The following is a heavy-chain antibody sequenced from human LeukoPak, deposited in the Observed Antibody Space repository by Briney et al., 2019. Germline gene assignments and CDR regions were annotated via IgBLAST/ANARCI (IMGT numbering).Heavy chain of an antibody. CDR3: ERDPGGYYYDSSGYRFDY. CDR1: GFTFSTIW. J-gene: IGHJ4*02. Sequence: GGSLRLSCAASGFTFSTIWMHWVRQAPGNGLVCVSRINTDGSRTNYADSVKGRFTISRDNSKNMLYLLRGSLSAEDTAVYYCERDPGGYYYDSSGYRFDYWGQGTLVTVSS. D-gene: IGHD3-22*01. V-gene: IGHV3-74*01. CDR2: INTDGSRT.